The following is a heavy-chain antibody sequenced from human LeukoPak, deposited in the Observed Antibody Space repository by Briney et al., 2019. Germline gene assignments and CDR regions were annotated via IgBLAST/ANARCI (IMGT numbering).Heavy chain of an antibody. CDR1: GFSFSGYW. V-gene: IGHV3-7*01. CDR2: IRQDASEK. Sequence: GGSLRLSCEASGFSFSGYWMSWVRQAPGKGLEWVANIRQDASEKYYVDSVKGRFTISRDNAKKSLYLQMNSLRAEDTAVYYCARSYYDLRKVFYFDYWGQGTLVTVSS. D-gene: IGHD3-22*01. CDR3: ARSYYDLRKVFYFDY. J-gene: IGHJ4*02.